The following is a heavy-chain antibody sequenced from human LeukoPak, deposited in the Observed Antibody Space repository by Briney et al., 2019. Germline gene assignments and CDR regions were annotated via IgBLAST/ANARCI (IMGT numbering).Heavy chain of an antibody. CDR3: ARGISSWNTFDY. V-gene: IGHV4-61*02. D-gene: IGHD6-13*01. J-gene: IGHJ4*02. CDR1: GGSISSGSYY. Sequence: SETLSLTCTVSGGSISSGSYYWNWIRQPAGKGLEWIGRIYTSGSTDYNPSLKSRVTMSVDTSKNQFSLKLSSVTAADTAVYYCARGISSWNTFDYWGQGTLVTVSS. CDR2: IYTSGST.